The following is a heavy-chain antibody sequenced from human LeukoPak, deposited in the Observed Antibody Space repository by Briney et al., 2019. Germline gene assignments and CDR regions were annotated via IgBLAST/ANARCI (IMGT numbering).Heavy chain of an antibody. J-gene: IGHJ1*01. D-gene: IGHD6-13*01. CDR3: ARQAYSSSWYFQH. CDR2: INHSGST. V-gene: IGHV4-34*01. Sequence: SETLSLTCAVSGGSFSGYYWSWIRQPPGKGLEWIGEINHSGSTNYNPSLKSRVTISVDTSKNQFSLKLSSVTAADTAVYYCARQAYSSSWYFQHWGQGTLVTVSS. CDR1: GGSFSGYY.